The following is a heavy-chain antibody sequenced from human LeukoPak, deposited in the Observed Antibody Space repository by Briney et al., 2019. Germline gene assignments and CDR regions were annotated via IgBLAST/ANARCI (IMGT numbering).Heavy chain of an antibody. D-gene: IGHD6-19*01. J-gene: IGHJ4*02. CDR2: IVYDGSEK. Sequence: GGSLRLSCAASGFTFSRHPMHWVRQAPGKGLEWVAVIVYDGSEKYYKESVKGRFTISRDYSKNTLYLQMDSLRPEDPAVYYCAEDPRTGAVSGIFYFDYWGQGTLLTVSS. V-gene: IGHV3-30-3*02. CDR1: GFTFSRHP. CDR3: AEDPRTGAVSGIFYFDY.